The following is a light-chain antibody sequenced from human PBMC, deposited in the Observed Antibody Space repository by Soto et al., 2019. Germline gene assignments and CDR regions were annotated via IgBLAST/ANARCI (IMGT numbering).Light chain of an antibody. CDR3: QQYNDWPFT. CDR2: GGS. Sequence: IVMTQSPATLSVSPGERATLSCRASQSVTSNLGGYQQKPGQAPRLLIYGGSTRATGIPARFSGSGSGTDFTLTIGSLQSEDFAVYYCQQYNDWPFTVGPGTKVDI. CDR1: QSVTSN. J-gene: IGKJ3*01. V-gene: IGKV3-15*01.